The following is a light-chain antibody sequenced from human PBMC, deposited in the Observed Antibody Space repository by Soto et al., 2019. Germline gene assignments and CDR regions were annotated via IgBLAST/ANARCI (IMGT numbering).Light chain of an antibody. V-gene: IGLV3-21*02. J-gene: IGLJ2*01. CDR2: DDS. CDR3: QVWDSSSDQRNVV. CDR1: NIGSKS. Sequence: SYELTQPPSVSVAPGQTARITWGGNNIGSKSVHGYQQKPGQAPVLVVYDDSDRPSGIPERFSGSNSGNPATLTISRVEAGDEADYYCQVWDSSSDQRNVVFGGGTKVTVL.